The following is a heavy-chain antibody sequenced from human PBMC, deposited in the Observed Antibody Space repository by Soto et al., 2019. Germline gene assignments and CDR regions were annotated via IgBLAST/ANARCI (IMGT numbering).Heavy chain of an antibody. V-gene: IGHV4-30-4*01. D-gene: IGHD3-10*01. J-gene: IGHJ3*02. CDR3: ARLFAYYYKEPGAFDI. CDR1: GDSISDGDYY. CDR2: IHYSGTT. Sequence: SETLTLTCTDSGDSISDGDYYWSWIRQPPGKGLEWIGYIHYSGTTYFNPSLKSRVSISIDTSRGQFSLQVSSVTAADTAVYYCARLFAYYYKEPGAFDIWGQGTMVTVSS.